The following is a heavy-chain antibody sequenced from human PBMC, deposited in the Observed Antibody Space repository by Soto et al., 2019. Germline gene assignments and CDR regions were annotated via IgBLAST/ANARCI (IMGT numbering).Heavy chain of an antibody. J-gene: IGHJ6*02. V-gene: IGHV3-30*18. D-gene: IGHD2-15*01. CDR3: AKALLRGYGNSHHGVDV. Sequence: QVQLVESGGGVVQPGTSLRLSCAASGFTFSNYGLHWVRQAPGTGLEWVALISYGGDNKYYGDSVKGRFTISRDNSKSTRYLQMNCRSIDDTAVYYCAKALLRGYGNSHHGVDVCGHGTTVAVSS. CDR2: ISYGGDNK. CDR1: GFTFSNYG.